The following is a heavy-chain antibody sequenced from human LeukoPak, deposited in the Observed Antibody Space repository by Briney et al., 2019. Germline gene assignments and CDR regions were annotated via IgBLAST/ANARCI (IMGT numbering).Heavy chain of an antibody. CDR3: ARTSSGASDGMDV. CDR1: GGSISSGSYY. CDR2: IYTSGST. V-gene: IGHV4-61*02. Sequence: SETLSLTCPVSGGSISSGSYYWSWIRQPAGKGLEWIGRIYTSGSTNYNPSLRSRVTISVDTSKNQFSLKLSSVTAADTAVYYCARTSSGASDGMDVWGQGTTVTVSS. J-gene: IGHJ6*02. D-gene: IGHD3-22*01.